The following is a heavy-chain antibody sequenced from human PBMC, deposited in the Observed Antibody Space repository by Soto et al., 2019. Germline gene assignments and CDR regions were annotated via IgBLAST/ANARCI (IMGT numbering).Heavy chain of an antibody. V-gene: IGHV4-31*03. CDR1: GGSISSGGYY. D-gene: IGHD1-26*01. J-gene: IGHJ4*02. Sequence: QVPLQESGPGLVKPSQTLSLTCTVSGGSISSGGYYWSWIRQHSGKGLEWIGYIYYSGSTYYNPSLKSRVTISVDTSKNQFSLKLRSVTAADTAVYYCAREGGIVGATAADYWGQGTLVTVSS. CDR3: AREGGIVGATAADY. CDR2: IYYSGST.